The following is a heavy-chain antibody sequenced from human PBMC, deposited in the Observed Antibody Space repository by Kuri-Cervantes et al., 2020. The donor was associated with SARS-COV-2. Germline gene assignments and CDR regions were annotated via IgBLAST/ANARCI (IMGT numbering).Heavy chain of an antibody. D-gene: IGHD3-3*01. Sequence: GGSLRLSCAASGFTFSSYSMNWVRQAPGKGLEWVSSISSSSSYIYYADSVKGRFTISRDNAKNTLYLQMNSLRAEDTAAYYCARDRYDFWSGLGYYYYGMDVWGQGTTVTVSS. J-gene: IGHJ6*02. CDR1: GFTFSSYS. CDR3: ARDRYDFWSGLGYYYYGMDV. CDR2: ISSSSSYI. V-gene: IGHV3-21*01.